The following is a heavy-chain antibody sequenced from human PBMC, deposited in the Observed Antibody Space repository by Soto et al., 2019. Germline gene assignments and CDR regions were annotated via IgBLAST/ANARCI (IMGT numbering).Heavy chain of an antibody. J-gene: IGHJ4*02. CDR3: AASGFDSDF. V-gene: IGHV3-11*05. Sequence: VESGGGLVKPGGSLRLACAGSGFTFSDYYVSWIRQAPGEGLEWISYISQSASYSNYADSVKGRFTISRDNVKNSVYLQMKSLRAEDTAVYYCAASGFDSDFWGQGTVVTVSS. CDR2: ISQSASYS. D-gene: IGHD5-12*01. CDR1: GFTFSDYY.